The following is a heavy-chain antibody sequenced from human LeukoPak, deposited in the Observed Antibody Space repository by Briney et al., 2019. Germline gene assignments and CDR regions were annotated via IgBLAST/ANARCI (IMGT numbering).Heavy chain of an antibody. CDR1: GYTFTSYA. D-gene: IGHD3-22*01. J-gene: IGHJ4*02. CDR3: ARGARRDYDSSGRPDY. Sequence: ASVKVSCKASGYTFTSYAMNWVRQAPGQGLEWMGWINTNTGNPTYAQGFTGRFVFSLDTSVSTAYLQISSLKAEDTAVYYCARGARRDYDSSGRPDYWGQGTLVTVSS. CDR2: INTNTGNP. V-gene: IGHV7-4-1*02.